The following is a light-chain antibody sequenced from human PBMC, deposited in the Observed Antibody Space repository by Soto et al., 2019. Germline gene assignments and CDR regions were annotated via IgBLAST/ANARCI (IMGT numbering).Light chain of an antibody. V-gene: IGKV3-20*01. CDR1: QSVARSS. J-gene: IGKJ1*01. Sequence: EIVLTQSQAPLSLSQGKRATPSCRASQSVARSSLAWYQQKPAQAPRPLIYGASSRATGIPDRFSGSGSGTDFTLTISRLEPEDFAVYYCQQYGSSPWTFGQGTKVEIK. CDR3: QQYGSSPWT. CDR2: GAS.